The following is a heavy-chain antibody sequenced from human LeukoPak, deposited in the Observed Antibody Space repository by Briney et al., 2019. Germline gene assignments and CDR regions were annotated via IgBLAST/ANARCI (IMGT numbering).Heavy chain of an antibody. CDR3: TRDPRLCDY. V-gene: IGHV3-11*01. Sequence: GGSLRLSCAASGFPLRDFYMTWIRQAPGKGLEWVAYINPSGTIMKYADALTGRPTVSRDNAENSLYLQMNSLRAEDTATYYCTRDPRLCDYWGQGTRITVSS. CDR2: INPSGTIM. J-gene: IGHJ4*02. CDR1: GFPLRDFY.